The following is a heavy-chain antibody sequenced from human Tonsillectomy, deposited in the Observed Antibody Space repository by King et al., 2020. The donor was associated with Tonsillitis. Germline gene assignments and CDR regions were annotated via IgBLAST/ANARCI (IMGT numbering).Heavy chain of an antibody. Sequence: VQLVESGGGVVQPGGSLRLSCAASGFTFSSYGMHWVRQAPGKGLEWVAFIRYDVGNKYYADSVKGRFTISRDNYKNTLYLQMNSLRAEDTAVYYCAKAGGAGTVDYWGQGTLVTVSS. J-gene: IGHJ4*02. CDR2: IRYDVGNK. CDR3: AKAGGAGTVDY. D-gene: IGHD1-7*01. V-gene: IGHV3-30*02. CDR1: GFTFSSYG.